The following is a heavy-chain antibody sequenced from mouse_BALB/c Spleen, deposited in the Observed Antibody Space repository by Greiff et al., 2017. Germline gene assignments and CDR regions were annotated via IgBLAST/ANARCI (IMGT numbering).Heavy chain of an antibody. D-gene: IGHD1-1*01. V-gene: IGHV5-17*02. CDR3: ARLGYYGSSYVFDY. Sequence: EVNVVESGGGLVQPGGSRKLSCAASGFTFSSFGMHWVRQAPEKGLEWVAYISSGSSTIYYADTVKGRFTISRDNPKNTLFLQMTSLRSEDTAMYYCARLGYYGSSYVFDYWGQGTTLTVSS. J-gene: IGHJ2*01. CDR2: ISSGSSTI. CDR1: GFTFSSFG.